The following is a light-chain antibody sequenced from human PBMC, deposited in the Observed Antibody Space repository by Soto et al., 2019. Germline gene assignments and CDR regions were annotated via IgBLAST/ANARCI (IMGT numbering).Light chain of an antibody. Sequence: VLTQPPSASGTPGQRVTISCSGSSSNIGSNSVNWYQQLPGAAPKLLIYSNNQRPSGVPDRFSGSKSGTSASLTITVLQTEDEADYYSTSYASTSTYVFGSGTKVTVL. V-gene: IGLV1-44*01. CDR2: SNN. J-gene: IGLJ1*01. CDR3: TSYASTSTYV. CDR1: SSNIGSNS.